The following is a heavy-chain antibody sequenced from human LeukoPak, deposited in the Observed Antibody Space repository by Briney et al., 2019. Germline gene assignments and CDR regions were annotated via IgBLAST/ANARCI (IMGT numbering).Heavy chain of an antibody. Sequence: TSETLSLTCTVSGGSLNPYYWSWIRQPAGKGLEWIGRIYFSGSTHYIPSLQSRVTMSVDTSKNQFSLKLSSVTAADTAVYYCARTSASGGTYFDYWGQGTLVTVSS. J-gene: IGHJ4*02. D-gene: IGHD1-26*01. CDR3: ARTSASGGTYFDY. CDR2: IYFSGST. CDR1: GGSLNPYY. V-gene: IGHV4-4*07.